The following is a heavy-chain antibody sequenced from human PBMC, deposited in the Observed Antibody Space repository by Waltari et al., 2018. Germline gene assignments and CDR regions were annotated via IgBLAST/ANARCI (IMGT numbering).Heavy chain of an antibody. V-gene: IGHV3-7*01. J-gene: IGHJ3*02. CDR2: IKQDGSEK. D-gene: IGHD3-22*01. Sequence: EGQLVESGGGFVQPGGSLRLSCEASGFSFTGVGMSWVRQAPGKGLEWVANIKQDGSEKNYVDSVKGRFTVSRDNAKKSLFLEMNSLRGEDTAVYYCARATYYYDNSGRGAFDIWGQGTRVTVSS. CDR1: GFSFTGVG. CDR3: ARATYYYDNSGRGAFDI.